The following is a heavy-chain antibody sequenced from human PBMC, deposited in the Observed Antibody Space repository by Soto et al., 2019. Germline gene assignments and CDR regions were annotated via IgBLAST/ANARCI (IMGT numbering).Heavy chain of an antibody. Sequence: GSLILSCAASGXTFSSYAMSWVRQAPGKGLEWVSAIIGSGGSTYYADSVKGRFTTSRDNSKNTLYLQMNSLRDEDTAVYYCAKDGYYDSSGYYYPFDYWGQGTLGTVSS. D-gene: IGHD3-22*01. J-gene: IGHJ4*02. CDR1: GXTFSSYA. V-gene: IGHV3-23*01. CDR3: AKDGYYDSSGYYYPFDY. CDR2: IIGSGGST.